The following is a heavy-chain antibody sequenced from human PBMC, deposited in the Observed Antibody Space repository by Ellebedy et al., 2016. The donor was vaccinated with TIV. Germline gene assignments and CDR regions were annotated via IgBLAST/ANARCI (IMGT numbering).Heavy chain of an antibody. V-gene: IGHV1-18*04. CDR1: GYTFTGYY. D-gene: IGHD2-2*01. Sequence: AASVKVSCKASGYTFTGYYMHWVRQAPGQGLEWMGWISAYNGNTNYAQMLQGRVTMTTDTFTSTAYMELRSLRSDDTAVYYCARYCNSTTCSNWFDPWGQGTLVTVSS. CDR3: ARYCNSTTCSNWFDP. CDR2: ISAYNGNT. J-gene: IGHJ5*02.